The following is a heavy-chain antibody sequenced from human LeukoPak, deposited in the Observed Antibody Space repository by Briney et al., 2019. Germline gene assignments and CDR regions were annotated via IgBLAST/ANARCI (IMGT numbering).Heavy chain of an antibody. J-gene: IGHJ3*02. CDR2: IKQDGREK. CDR3: AREVGATNAFDI. CDR1: GFTFSSYW. V-gene: IGHV3-7*04. Sequence: GGSLRLSCAASGFTFSSYWVSWVRQAPGKGLEWVANIKQDGREKYYVDSVKGRFTISRDNAKNSLYLQMNTLRAEDTAVYYCAREVGATNAFDIWGQGTMVTVSS. D-gene: IGHD1-26*01.